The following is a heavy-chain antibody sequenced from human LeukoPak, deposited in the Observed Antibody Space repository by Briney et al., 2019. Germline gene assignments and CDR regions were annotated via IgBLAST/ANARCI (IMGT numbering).Heavy chain of an antibody. D-gene: IGHD3-10*01. CDR3: AKASPILLWFGELSPT. Sequence: GGSLRLSCAASGFTFSSYAMSWVRQAPGKGLEWVSAISGSGGSTYYADSVKGRFTISRDNSKNTLYLQMNSLRAEDTAVYYRAKASPILLWFGELSPTWGQGTLVTVSS. CDR2: ISGSGGST. V-gene: IGHV3-23*01. J-gene: IGHJ5*02. CDR1: GFTFSSYA.